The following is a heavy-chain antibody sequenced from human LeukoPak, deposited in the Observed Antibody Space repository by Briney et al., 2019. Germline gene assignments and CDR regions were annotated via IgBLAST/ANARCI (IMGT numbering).Heavy chain of an antibody. CDR1: GFTFSSCA. D-gene: IGHD5-18*01. Sequence: PGGSLRLSCAASGFTFSSCAMNWVRQPPGKGLEWVSTISGSGDDTYYADSVKGRFTISRDNSKNTLYVQMNSLRAEDTAVYYCAKKRGYNYGDFAYWGQGTLVTVSS. CDR2: ISGSGDDT. J-gene: IGHJ4*02. CDR3: AKKRGYNYGDFAY. V-gene: IGHV3-23*01.